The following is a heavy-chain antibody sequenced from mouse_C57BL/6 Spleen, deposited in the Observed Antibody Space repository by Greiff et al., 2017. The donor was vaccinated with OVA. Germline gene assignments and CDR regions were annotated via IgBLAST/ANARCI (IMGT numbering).Heavy chain of an antibody. V-gene: IGHV5-4*01. J-gene: IGHJ2*01. CDR3: ARDQGYDYLYYFDY. CDR2: ISDGGSYT. Sequence: EVQRVESGGGLVKPGGSLKLSCAASGFTFSSYAMSWVRQTPEKRLEWVATISDGGSYTYYPDNVKGRFTISRDNAKNNLYLQMSHLKSEDTAMYYCARDQGYDYLYYFDYWGQGTTLTVSS. CDR1: GFTFSSYA. D-gene: IGHD2-4*01.